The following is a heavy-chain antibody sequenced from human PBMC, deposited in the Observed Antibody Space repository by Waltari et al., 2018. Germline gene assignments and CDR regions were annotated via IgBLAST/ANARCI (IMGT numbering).Heavy chain of an antibody. V-gene: IGHV1-3*03. CDR3: AREDIVGAGEYYFDY. Sequence: QVQLVQSGAEVKKPGASVKVSCKASGYTFTSYAMHWVRQAPGQRLEWMGWINAGNGNTKDAQEFQGRVTITRDTSASTAYMELSSLRSEDMAVYYCAREDIVGAGEYYFDYWGQGTLVTVSS. CDR1: GYTFTSYA. J-gene: IGHJ4*02. D-gene: IGHD1-26*01. CDR2: INAGNGNT.